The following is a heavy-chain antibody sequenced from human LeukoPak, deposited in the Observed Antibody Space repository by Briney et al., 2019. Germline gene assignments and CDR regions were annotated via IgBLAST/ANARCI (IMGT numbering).Heavy chain of an antibody. CDR1: GFTFSSYA. J-gene: IGHJ4*02. CDR3: ARSELGIGRYFDY. Sequence: PGGSLRLSCAASGFTFSSYAMHWVRQAPGKGLEWVAVISYDGSNKYYADSVKGRFTISRDNSKNTLYLQMNSLRAEDTAVYYCARSELGIGRYFDYWGQGTLVTVSS. V-gene: IGHV3-30-3*01. D-gene: IGHD7-27*01. CDR2: ISYDGSNK.